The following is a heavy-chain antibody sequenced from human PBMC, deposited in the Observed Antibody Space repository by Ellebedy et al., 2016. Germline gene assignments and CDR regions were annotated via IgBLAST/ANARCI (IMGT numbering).Heavy chain of an antibody. CDR1: GFTFSSYW. V-gene: IGHV3-74*01. CDR3: ARRTVRYYYGMDV. D-gene: IGHD4-11*01. J-gene: IGHJ6*02. Sequence: GGSLRLSCAASGFTFSSYWMHWVRQAPGKGLVWVSRINSDGSSTSYADSVKGRFTISRDNAKNTLYLQMNSLRAEDTAVYYCARRTVRYYYGMDVWGQGTTVTVSS. CDR2: INSDGSST.